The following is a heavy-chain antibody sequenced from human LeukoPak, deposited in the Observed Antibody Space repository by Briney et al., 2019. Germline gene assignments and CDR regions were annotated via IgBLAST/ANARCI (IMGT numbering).Heavy chain of an antibody. CDR2: MNPNSGNT. CDR1: GYTFTSYD. J-gene: IGHJ4*02. V-gene: IGHV1-8*01. D-gene: IGHD3-3*01. Sequence: GASVKVSCKASGYTFTSYDINWVRQATGQGLEWMGWMNPNSGNTGYAQKFQGRVTMIRNTSISTAYMELSSLRSEDTAVYYCARGRKGGITIFGVVTPYYFDYWGQGTLVTVSS. CDR3: ARGRKGGITIFGVVTPYYFDY.